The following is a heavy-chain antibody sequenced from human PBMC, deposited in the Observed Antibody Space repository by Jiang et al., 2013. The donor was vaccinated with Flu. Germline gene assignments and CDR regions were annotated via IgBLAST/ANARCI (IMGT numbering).Heavy chain of an antibody. Sequence: SSYAISWVRQAPGQGLEWMGGSNPIFGTPNYAQKFQGRVTITADESTRTAYMEVSSLRSEDTAVYYCARWGITGTTFYYYGMDVWGQGTTVTVSS. CDR2: SNPIFGTP. CDR1: SSYA. D-gene: IGHD1-7*01. V-gene: IGHV1-69*01. J-gene: IGHJ6*02. CDR3: ARWGITGTTFYYYGMDV.